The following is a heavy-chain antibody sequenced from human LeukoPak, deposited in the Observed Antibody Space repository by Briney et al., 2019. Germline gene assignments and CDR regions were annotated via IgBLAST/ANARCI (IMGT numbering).Heavy chain of an antibody. CDR2: VYKTGTT. J-gene: IGHJ4*02. CDR1: GGSISSYY. Sequence: SETLSLTCTVSGGSISSYYCNWMRQPPGKGLEWIGYVYKTGTTNYNPSLKSRVTISADTSKNQFSLKLNSVSAADTAVYFCVTGTGWRPDYWGQGTLVTASS. CDR3: VTGTGWRPDY. V-gene: IGHV4-59*01. D-gene: IGHD2-21*02.